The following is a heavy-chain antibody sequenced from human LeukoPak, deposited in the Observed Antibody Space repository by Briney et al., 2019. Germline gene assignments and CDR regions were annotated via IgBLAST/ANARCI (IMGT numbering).Heavy chain of an antibody. V-gene: IGHV3-15*01. CDR1: GFTFSNAW. J-gene: IGHJ4*02. CDR2: IKSKTDGGTT. CDR3: TTIRYCSSTSCSY. D-gene: IGHD2-2*01. Sequence: GGSLRLSCAASGFTFSNAWMSWVRQAPGKGLEWVGRIKSKTDGGTTDYAAPVKGRFTISRDDSKNTLYLQMNSLKTEDTAVCYCTTIRYCSSTSCSYWGQGTLVTVSS.